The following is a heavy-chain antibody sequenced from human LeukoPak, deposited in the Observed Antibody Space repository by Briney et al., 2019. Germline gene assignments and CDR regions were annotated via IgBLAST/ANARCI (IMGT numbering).Heavy chain of an antibody. CDR2: INHSGRT. D-gene: IGHD3-10*01. CDR3: ARADYGSGSALDY. J-gene: IGHJ4*02. Sequence: SETLSLTCAVYGGSFRGYYWSWIRQPPGKGLEWIGEINHSGRTNYNPSLKSRVTISVDTSKNQFSLKLSSVTAADTAVYYCARADYGSGSALDYWGQGTLVTVSS. CDR1: GGSFRGYY. V-gene: IGHV4-34*01.